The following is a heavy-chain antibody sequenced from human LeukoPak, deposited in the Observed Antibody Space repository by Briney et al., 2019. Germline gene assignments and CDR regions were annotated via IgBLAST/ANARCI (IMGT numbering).Heavy chain of an antibody. Sequence: SETLSLTCTVSGGSISSYYWSWIRQPPGKGLEWIGYIYYSGSTNYNPSLKSRVTISVDTSKRQFSLKVSSVTAADTAVYYCARRTASEDWYFDLWGRGTLVTVSS. J-gene: IGHJ2*01. V-gene: IGHV4-59*08. CDR1: GGSISSYY. CDR3: ARRTASEDWYFDL. CDR2: IYYSGST.